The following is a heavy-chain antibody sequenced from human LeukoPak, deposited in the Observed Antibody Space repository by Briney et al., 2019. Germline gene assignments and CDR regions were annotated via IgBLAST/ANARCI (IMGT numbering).Heavy chain of an antibody. Sequence: GGSLRLSCAASGFTFSTYAMSWVRQAPGKGLEWVSAISGSGGSLYYADSVKGRFTISRDNSKNTLYLQMNSLRAEDTAVYYCAKLVGGYTNDACDFWGQGTMVTVSS. V-gene: IGHV3-23*01. CDR1: GFTFSTYA. CDR2: ISGSGGSL. J-gene: IGHJ3*01. CDR3: AKLVGGYTNDACDF. D-gene: IGHD3-22*01.